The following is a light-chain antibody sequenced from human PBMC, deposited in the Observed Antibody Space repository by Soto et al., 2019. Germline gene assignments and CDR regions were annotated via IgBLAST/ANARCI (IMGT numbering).Light chain of an antibody. CDR3: QHYNNWPPRYT. CDR2: GAS. J-gene: IGKJ2*01. CDR1: QSVSSN. Sequence: EIVMTQSPATLSVSPGERATLSCRASQSVSSNLAWYQQKPGQAPRLLIYGASTRATGIPARFSGSGSGSEFTLTISSLQSEDFVVYYCQHYNNWPPRYTFGQGTKLEIK. V-gene: IGKV3-15*01.